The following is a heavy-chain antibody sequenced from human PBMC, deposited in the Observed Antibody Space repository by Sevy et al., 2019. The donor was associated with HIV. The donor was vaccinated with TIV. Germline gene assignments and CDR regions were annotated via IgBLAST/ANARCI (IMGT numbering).Heavy chain of an antibody. Sequence: GGSLRLSCAASGFTFNSYGMHWVRQAPGKGLEWVAVIWYDGSNKYYADSVKGRFTISRDNSKNTLYLQMYSLGAEDTAVYYCVSGAYYYESRTEDFDYWGQGTLVTVSS. J-gene: IGHJ4*02. V-gene: IGHV3-33*01. CDR2: IWYDGSNK. CDR3: VSGAYYYESRTEDFDY. CDR1: GFTFNSYG. D-gene: IGHD3-22*01.